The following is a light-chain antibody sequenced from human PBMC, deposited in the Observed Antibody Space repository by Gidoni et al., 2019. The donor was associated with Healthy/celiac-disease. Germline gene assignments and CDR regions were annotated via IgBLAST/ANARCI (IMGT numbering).Light chain of an antibody. Sequence: SYELPQPPSVSVSPGQTASITCSGDKLGDKYACCYQQKPGQYPVLVIYQDSKRPSGIPERFSGSNSGNTATLTISGTQAIVEADYYCQAWDSSSVVFGGGTNLTVL. CDR2: QDS. V-gene: IGLV3-1*01. CDR3: QAWDSSSVV. CDR1: KLGDKY. J-gene: IGLJ2*01.